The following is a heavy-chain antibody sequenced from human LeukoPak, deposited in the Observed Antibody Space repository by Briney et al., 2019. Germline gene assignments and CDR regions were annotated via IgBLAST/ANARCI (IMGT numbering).Heavy chain of an antibody. CDR1: GFTFSSYS. J-gene: IGHJ6*03. CDR3: ARDGYGSYYYMDV. D-gene: IGHD5-12*01. CDR2: ISSSSSTI. V-gene: IGHV3-48*01. Sequence: GGSLRLSCAASGFTFSSYSMNWVRQAPGKGLEWVSYISSSSSTIYYADSVKGRFTISRDNAKNSLYLQMNSLRAEDTAVYYCARDGYGSYYYMDVWGKGTTVTISS.